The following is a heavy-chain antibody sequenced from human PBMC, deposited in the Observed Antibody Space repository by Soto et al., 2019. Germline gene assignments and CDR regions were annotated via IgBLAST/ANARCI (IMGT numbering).Heavy chain of an antibody. V-gene: IGHV3-11*01. J-gene: IGHJ6*02. CDR2: ISSSGSTI. CDR1: GFTFSDYY. Sequence: GGSLRLSCAASGFTFSDYYMSWIRQAPGKGLEWVSYISSSGSTIYYADSVKGRFTISRDNAKNSLYLQMNSLRAEDTAVYYCARDLVGSTYYYDSSGRSYYYYYGMDVWGQGTTVTVSS. CDR3: ARDLVGSTYYYDSSGRSYYYYYGMDV. D-gene: IGHD3-22*01.